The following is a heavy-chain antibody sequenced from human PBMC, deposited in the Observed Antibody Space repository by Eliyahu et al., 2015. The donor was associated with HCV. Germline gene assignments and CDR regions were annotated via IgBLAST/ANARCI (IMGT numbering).Heavy chain of an antibody. V-gene: IGHV3-15*01. CDR2: IKSKTXGGTT. CDR3: TTDLAEDIVVVPAPYYYYGMDV. Sequence: EVQLVESGGGLVKPGGSLRLSCAASGFXFSNAXXSWVRRAPGKGLEXVGXIKSKTXGGTTDYAAPVKGRFTISRDDSKNTLYLQMNSLKTEDTAVYYCTTDLAEDIVVVPAPYYYYGMDVWGQGTTVTVSS. D-gene: IGHD2-2*01. J-gene: IGHJ6*02. CDR1: GFXFSNAX.